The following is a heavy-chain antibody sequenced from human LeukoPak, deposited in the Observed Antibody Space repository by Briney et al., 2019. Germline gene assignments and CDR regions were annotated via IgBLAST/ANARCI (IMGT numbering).Heavy chain of an antibody. CDR1: GGSFSGYY. CDR3: ARDPLLAVGGAFDI. J-gene: IGHJ3*02. D-gene: IGHD3-10*01. Sequence: SETLSLTCAVYGGSFSGYYWSWIRQPPGKGLEWIGEINNSGNTNYNPSLKSRVTISVDTSKNQFSLKLSSVTAADTAVYYCARDPLLAVGGAFDIWGQGTMVTVSS. CDR2: INNSGNT. V-gene: IGHV4-34*01.